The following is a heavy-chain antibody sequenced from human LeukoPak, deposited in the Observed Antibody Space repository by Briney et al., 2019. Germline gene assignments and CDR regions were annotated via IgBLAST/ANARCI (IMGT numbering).Heavy chain of an antibody. CDR1: GGSISSSSYY. J-gene: IGHJ4*02. D-gene: IGHD6-13*01. CDR2: IYYSGGT. CDR3: ASIAAAGDFDY. Sequence: SETLSLTCTVSGGSISSSSYYWDWIRQPPGERLEWIGSIYYSGGTYYNPSLKSRVTISVDTSKNQFFLKLSSVTAADTAVYYCASIAAAGDFDYWGQGTLVTVSS. V-gene: IGHV4-39*01.